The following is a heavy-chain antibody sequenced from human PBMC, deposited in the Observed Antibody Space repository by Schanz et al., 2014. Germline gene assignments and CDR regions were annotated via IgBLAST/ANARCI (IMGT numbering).Heavy chain of an antibody. CDR1: GFSFSTYA. J-gene: IGHJ4*02. CDR2: ISGNGGEK. V-gene: IGHV3-30*04. Sequence: QVQLVESGGGVVQPWRSLRLSCAASGFSFSTYAMHWVRQAPGKGLRCVAVISGNGGEKYYADSVKGRFTISRDNSENTLFLEMNSLRLEDTAVYYCVKLPGATGTTSHFDYWGQGTLVTVSS. CDR3: VKLPGATGTTSHFDY. D-gene: IGHD1-1*01.